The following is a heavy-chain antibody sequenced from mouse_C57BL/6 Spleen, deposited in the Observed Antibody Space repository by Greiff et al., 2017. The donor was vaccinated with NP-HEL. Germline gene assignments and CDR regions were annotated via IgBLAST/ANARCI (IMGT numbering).Heavy chain of an antibody. CDR1: GYTFTDYY. D-gene: IGHD2-4*01. V-gene: IGHV1-26*01. J-gene: IGHJ2*01. CDR2: INPNNGGT. Sequence: EVQLQQSGPELVKPGASVKISCKASGYTFTDYYMNWVKQSHGKSLEWIGDINPNNGGTSYNQKFKGKATLTVDKSSSTAYMELRSLTSEDSAVYYCARDDYDDFDDWGQGTTLTVSS. CDR3: ARDDYDDFDD.